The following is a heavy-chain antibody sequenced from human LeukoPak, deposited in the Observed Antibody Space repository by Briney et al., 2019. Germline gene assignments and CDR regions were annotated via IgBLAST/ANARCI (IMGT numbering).Heavy chain of an antibody. CDR1: GFTFSSYG. V-gene: IGHV3-30*02. J-gene: IGHJ4*02. Sequence: PGGSLRLSCAASGFTFSSYGMHWVRQAPGKGLEWVAFIRNDGSNEYYADSVKGRFAISRDNSKNTLSLQMNSLRAEDTAVYYCVRDRDWAFDYWGQGTLVTVSS. D-gene: IGHD2-21*01. CDR3: VRDRDWAFDY. CDR2: IRNDGSNE.